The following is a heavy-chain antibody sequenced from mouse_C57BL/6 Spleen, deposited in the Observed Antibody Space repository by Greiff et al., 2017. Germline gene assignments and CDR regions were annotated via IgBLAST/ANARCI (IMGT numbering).Heavy chain of an antibody. J-gene: IGHJ4*01. D-gene: IGHD1-1*01. V-gene: IGHV1-20*01. CDR2: INPYNGDT. Sequence: LKESGPELVKPGDSVKISCKASGYSFTGYFMNWVMQSHGKSLEWIGRINPYNGDTFYNQKFKGKATLTVDKSSSTAHMELRSLTSEDSAVYYCARERIGNYYGSSYDYAMDYWGQGTSVTVSS. CDR3: ARERIGNYYGSSYDYAMDY. CDR1: GYSFTGYF.